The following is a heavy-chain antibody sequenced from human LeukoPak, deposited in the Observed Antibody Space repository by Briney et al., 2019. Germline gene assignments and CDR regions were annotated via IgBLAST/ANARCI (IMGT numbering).Heavy chain of an antibody. CDR3: AREVPTIAAGGAFDY. D-gene: IGHD6-13*01. J-gene: IGHJ4*02. CDR2: INSDARST. Sequence: PGGSLRLSCAASGFTFSNYWMHWVRQAPGKGLVWVSRINSDARSTSYADSVKGRFTISRDNAKNSLYLQMNSLRAEDTAVYYCAREVPTIAAGGAFDYWGQGTLVTVSS. CDR1: GFTFSNYW. V-gene: IGHV3-74*01.